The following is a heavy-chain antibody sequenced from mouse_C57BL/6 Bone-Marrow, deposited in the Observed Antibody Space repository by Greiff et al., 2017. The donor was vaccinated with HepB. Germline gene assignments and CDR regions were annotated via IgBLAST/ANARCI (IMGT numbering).Heavy chain of an antibody. CDR2: ISSGGDYI. D-gene: IGHD1-1*01. CDR3: TRVYYGNWYFDV. CDR1: GFTFSSYA. J-gene: IGHJ1*03. Sequence: EVKLVESGEGLVKPGGSLKLSCAASGFTFSSYAMSWVRQTPEKRLEWVAYISSGGDYIYYADTVKGRFTISRDNARNTLYLQMSSLKSEDTAMYYCTRVYYGNWYFDVWGTGTTVTVSS. V-gene: IGHV5-9-1*02.